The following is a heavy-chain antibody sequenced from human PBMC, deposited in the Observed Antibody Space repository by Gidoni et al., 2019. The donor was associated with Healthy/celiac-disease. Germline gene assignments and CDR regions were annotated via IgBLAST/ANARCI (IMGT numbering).Heavy chain of an antibody. CDR2: IYYSGST. Sequence: QVQLQESGPGLVKPSETLSLTCTVPGGSISSYYWSWIRQPPGKGLEWIGSIYYSGSTNYNPSLKSRVTISVDTSKNQFSLKLSSVTAADTAVYYCAREVAAAGLLDAFDIWGQGTMVTVSS. V-gene: IGHV4-59*01. D-gene: IGHD6-13*01. CDR3: AREVAAAGLLDAFDI. J-gene: IGHJ3*02. CDR1: GGSISSYY.